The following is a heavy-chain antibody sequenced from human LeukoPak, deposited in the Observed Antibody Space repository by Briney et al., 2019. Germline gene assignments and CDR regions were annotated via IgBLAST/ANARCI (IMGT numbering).Heavy chain of an antibody. CDR3: ARNRGYCINGVCSYFDY. CDR1: GFAFSSNW. J-gene: IGHJ4*02. Sequence: PGGSLRLSCVASGFAFSSNWMHWVRQAPGKGLVWVSHISTDARTTTYADFVKGRFTISRDNSKNTLFLQMNSLRAEDTAVYYCARNRGYCINGVCSYFDYWGQGTLVTVSS. D-gene: IGHD2-8*01. CDR2: ISTDARTT. V-gene: IGHV3-74*01.